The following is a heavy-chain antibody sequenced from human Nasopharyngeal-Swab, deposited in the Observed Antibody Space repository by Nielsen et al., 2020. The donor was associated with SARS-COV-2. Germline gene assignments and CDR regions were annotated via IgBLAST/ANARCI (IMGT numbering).Heavy chain of an antibody. CDR2: IYPGDSDS. CDR1: GYSFTSYW. D-gene: IGHD4-11*01. J-gene: IGHJ6*02. CDR3: ARIATVTTNYYYYGMDV. Sequence: KVSCTGSGYSFTSYWIGWVRQMPGKGLEWLGLIYPGDSDSRYSPSFQGQVSISADKFISTAYLQWSSLKASDTAMYYFARIATVTTNYYYYGMDVWGQGTTVTVSS. V-gene: IGHV5-51*01.